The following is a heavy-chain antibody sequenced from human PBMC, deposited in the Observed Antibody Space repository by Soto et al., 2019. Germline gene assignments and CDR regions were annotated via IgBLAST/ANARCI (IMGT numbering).Heavy chain of an antibody. D-gene: IGHD3-16*01. CDR1: GYTFTSYG. CDR3: ARDRFTFYNLYYYVMDV. CDR2: ISAYDGNT. Sequence: ASVKVSCKASGYTFTSYGISWVRQAPGQGLEWMGWISAYDGNTNYAQKLQGRVTMTTDTSTSTAYMELRSLRSDDTAVYYCARDRFTFYNLYYYVMDVWGQGTTVTVSS. V-gene: IGHV1-18*04. J-gene: IGHJ6*02.